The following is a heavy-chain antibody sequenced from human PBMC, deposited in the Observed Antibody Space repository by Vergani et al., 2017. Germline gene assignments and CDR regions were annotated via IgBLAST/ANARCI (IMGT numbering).Heavy chain of an antibody. Sequence: QVQLVESGGGVVQPGGSLRLSCGASGFTFSNYGMHWVRQAPGKGLEWVTFIRYDGSNTYYADSVKGRFTISRDNSKNTLFLQMNSVGPEDTAVYYCARDTVTGNRYFDYWGQGTLVTVSS. J-gene: IGHJ4*02. D-gene: IGHD6-19*01. CDR2: IRYDGSNT. CDR3: ARDTVTGNRYFDY. CDR1: GFTFSNYG. V-gene: IGHV3-30*02.